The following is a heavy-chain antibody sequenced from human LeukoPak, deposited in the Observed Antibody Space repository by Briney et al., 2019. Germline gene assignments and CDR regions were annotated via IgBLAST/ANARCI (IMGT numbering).Heavy chain of an antibody. Sequence: GGSLRLSCAASGFTFSSYAMHWVRQAPGKGLEWVAVIWYDGSNKYYADSVKGRFTISRDNSKNTLYLQMNSLRAEDTAVYYCARDALGFPYYYDSSGYLGYWGQGTLVTVSS. CDR1: GFTFSSYA. CDR2: IWYDGSNK. CDR3: ARDALGFPYYYDSSGYLGY. D-gene: IGHD3-22*01. J-gene: IGHJ4*02. V-gene: IGHV3-33*08.